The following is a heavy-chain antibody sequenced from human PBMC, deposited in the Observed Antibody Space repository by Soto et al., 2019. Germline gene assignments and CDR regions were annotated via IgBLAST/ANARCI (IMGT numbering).Heavy chain of an antibody. J-gene: IGHJ4*02. V-gene: IGHV4-34*01. CDR1: GGSFSDFY. D-gene: IGHD2-15*01. CDR3: GPRGAVAPRGY. CDR2: INHIGYT. Sequence: SETLSLTCAVSGGSFSDFYWTWIRQLPGKGLEWIGEINHIGYTNYNPSLESRVAISVDTSKNQFSLNLRSVTAADTAVYYCGPRGAVAPRGYWGQGTLVTVSS.